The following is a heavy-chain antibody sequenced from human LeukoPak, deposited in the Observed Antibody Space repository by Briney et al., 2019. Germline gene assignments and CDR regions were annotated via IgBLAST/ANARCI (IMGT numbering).Heavy chain of an antibody. D-gene: IGHD4-17*01. CDR3: AKDPNGDYIGAFDS. CDR2: IRSSGALT. J-gene: IGHJ3*01. CDR1: GLTFSTFA. V-gene: IGHV3-23*01. Sequence: GSLRLSCAASGLTFSTFAVTWVRQAPGKRLEWVSTIRSSGALTHYAASVKGRFTISIDNSKNTLYLQMNSLRVEDTATYYCAKDPNGDYIGAFDSWGRGTMVTVSS.